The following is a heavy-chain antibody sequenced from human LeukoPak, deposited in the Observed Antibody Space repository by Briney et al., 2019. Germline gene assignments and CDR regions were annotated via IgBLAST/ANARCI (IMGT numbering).Heavy chain of an antibody. V-gene: IGHV4-4*07. D-gene: IGHD3-3*01. Sequence: SETLSLTCTVSGGSLSSYYWSWIRQPAGKGLEWIGRIYSSGSTTYNPSLKSRVTMSVDTSENQFSLKLSSVTAADTAVYYCARGRVDDFWSGLFDYWGQGTLVTVSS. J-gene: IGHJ4*02. CDR3: ARGRVDDFWSGLFDY. CDR1: GGSLSSYY. CDR2: IYSSGST.